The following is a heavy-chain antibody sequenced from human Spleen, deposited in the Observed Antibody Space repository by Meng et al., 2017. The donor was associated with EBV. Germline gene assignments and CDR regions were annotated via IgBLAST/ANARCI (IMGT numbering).Heavy chain of an antibody. D-gene: IGHD5-12*01. CDR1: GASVGSGSYH. CDR3: ARDQSGLSGFGP. J-gene: IGHJ5*02. V-gene: IGHV4-61*01. Sequence: QVQLQESGPELVKPSETLSLTCTVSGASVGSGSYHWNWIRQPPGKGLEWIGDIYYSGSTNYNPSLKSRVTISVDTSKNQFSLKLRSVTAADTAVYYCARDQSGLSGFGPWGQGTLVTVSS. CDR2: IYYSGST.